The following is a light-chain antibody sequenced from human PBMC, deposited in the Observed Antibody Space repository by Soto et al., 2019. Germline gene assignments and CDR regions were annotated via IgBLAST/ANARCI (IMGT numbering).Light chain of an antibody. J-gene: IGKJ4*01. CDR2: KAS. CDR1: QSISSW. CDR3: QQYNSYPS. V-gene: IGKV1-5*03. Sequence: DIQMTQSPSTLSASVGDRVTITCRASQSISSWLAWYQQKPGKAPKRLIYKASSLESGAPSRFSGSGSGTEFTLTISSLQPDDFATYYCQQYNSYPSFGGGTKVEIK.